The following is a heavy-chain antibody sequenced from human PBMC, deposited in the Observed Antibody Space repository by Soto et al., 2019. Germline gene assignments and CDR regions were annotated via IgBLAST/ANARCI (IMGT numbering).Heavy chain of an antibody. Sequence: GSLRLSCAASGFTVSSNYMSWVRQAPGKGLEWVSVIYSGGSTYYADSVKGRFTISRDNSKNTLYLQMNRLRAEDTAVYYCARETGTTGNYYYYYGMDVWGQGTTVTVSS. J-gene: IGHJ6*02. CDR1: GFTVSSNY. D-gene: IGHD1-7*01. V-gene: IGHV3-53*01. CDR3: ARETGTTGNYYYYYGMDV. CDR2: IYSGGST.